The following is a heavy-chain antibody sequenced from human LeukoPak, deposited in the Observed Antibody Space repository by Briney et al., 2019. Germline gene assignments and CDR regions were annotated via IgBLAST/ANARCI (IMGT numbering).Heavy chain of an antibody. CDR3: AREGRGSGWYYFDY. J-gene: IGHJ4*02. Sequence: GGSLRLSCAASGFTFSTYTMNWVRQVPGKGLEWVSSISSSSTYIYYAGSVQGRFTISRDNAKNSLYLQMNSLRAEDTAVYYCAREGRGSGWYYFDYWGQGTLVTVSS. CDR1: GFTFSTYT. CDR2: ISSSSTYI. D-gene: IGHD6-19*01. V-gene: IGHV3-21*01.